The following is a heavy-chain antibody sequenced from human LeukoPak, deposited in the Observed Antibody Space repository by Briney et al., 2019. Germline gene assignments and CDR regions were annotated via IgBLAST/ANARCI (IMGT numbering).Heavy chain of an antibody. J-gene: IGHJ4*02. CDR2: ISGSGMTT. CDR1: GFNFSSYG. Sequence: PGGSLRLSCAVSGFNFSSYGMSWVRQAPGKGLEWVSGISGSGMTTYYADSVKGRFTISRDNSKNTVYLQMNNVRAEDTAVYYCAKDGAWLRFDDWGQGTLVTVSS. D-gene: IGHD5-12*01. V-gene: IGHV3-23*01. CDR3: AKDGAWLRFDD.